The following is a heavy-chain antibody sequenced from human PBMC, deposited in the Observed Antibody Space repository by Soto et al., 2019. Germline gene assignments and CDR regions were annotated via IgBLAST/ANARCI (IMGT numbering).Heavy chain of an antibody. V-gene: IGHV2-5*02. CDR3: AQNLPGSYFDY. CDR1: GFSLSTSGVG. J-gene: IGHJ4*02. CDR2: IYWDDDK. Sequence: QITLKESGPTLVKPTQTLTLTCTFSGFSLSTSGVGVVWIRQPPGKALECLALIYWDDDKRYSPSLKSRLTITKDTSKNQVVLTMTNMDPVDTATYYCAQNLPGSYFDYWGKVTLVTVSS.